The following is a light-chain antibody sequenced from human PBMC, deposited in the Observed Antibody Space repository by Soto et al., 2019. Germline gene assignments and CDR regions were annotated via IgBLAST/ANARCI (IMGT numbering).Light chain of an antibody. CDR1: QAIRSA. CDR2: AAS. V-gene: IGKV1-6*01. J-gene: IGKJ1*01. Sequence: AIQLTQSPSSLSASVGDRVTITCRASQAIRSALGWYQQKPGKVPKLLIYAASTLQSGVPSRFSGSGFGTEFSLTISSLQPDDFGSYYCQHMRTFGQGTKVEMK. CDR3: QHMRT.